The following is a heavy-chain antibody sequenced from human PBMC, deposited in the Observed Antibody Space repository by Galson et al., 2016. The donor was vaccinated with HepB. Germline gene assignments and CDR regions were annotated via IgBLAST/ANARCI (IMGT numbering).Heavy chain of an antibody. D-gene: IGHD3-9*01. CDR3: ARRDDSLTGYSY. V-gene: IGHV5-51*01. Sequence: QSGAEVKEPGESLTISCTASGYKFSSSWIGWVRQVPGKGLEWMGVIYAGDSDTRYSPSFQGQVTISADEATTTAYVQWSSLRASDTAIYYCARRDDSLTGYSYWGQGTLVTVS. J-gene: IGHJ4*02. CDR1: GYKFSSSW. CDR2: IYAGDSDT.